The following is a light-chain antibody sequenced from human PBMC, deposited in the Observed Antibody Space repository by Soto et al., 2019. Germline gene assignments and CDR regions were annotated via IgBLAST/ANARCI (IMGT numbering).Light chain of an antibody. V-gene: IGLV1-47*01. CDR1: SSNIGSNY. Sequence: QSVLTQPPSASGTPGQRVTISCSGSSSNIGSNYVYWYQQLPGTAPKLLIYRNDQRPSGVPDRFSGSKSGTSASLAISGLRSYDEADYYCAPWDDSLSGHVFGTGTKLTVL. J-gene: IGLJ1*01. CDR2: RND. CDR3: APWDDSLSGHV.